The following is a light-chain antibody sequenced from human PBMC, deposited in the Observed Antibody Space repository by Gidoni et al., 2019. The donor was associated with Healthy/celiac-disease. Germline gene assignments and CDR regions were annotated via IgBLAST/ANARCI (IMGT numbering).Light chain of an antibody. V-gene: IGLV1-44*01. CDR3: AAWDASLTGWV. CDR1: SSNIGGNI. J-gene: IGLJ3*02. Sequence: QSVLTQPPSTSGTPGQRVTISCSGSSSNIGGNIVHWYKQLPGTAPRLLMYSNDQRPSGVPDRFSGSKSGTSASLAISGLQSEDEADYYCAAWDASLTGWVFGGGTKLAVL. CDR2: SND.